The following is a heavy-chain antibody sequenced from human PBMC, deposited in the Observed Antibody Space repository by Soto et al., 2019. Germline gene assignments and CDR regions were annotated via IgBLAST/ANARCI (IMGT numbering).Heavy chain of an antibody. CDR2: ISAYNGNT. D-gene: IGHD3-22*01. V-gene: IGHV1-18*01. CDR1: GYTFTSYG. J-gene: IGHJ4*02. Sequence: QVQLVQSGAEVKKPGASVKVSCKASGYTFTSYGISWVRQVPGQGLEWMGWISAYNGNTNYAQKLQGRVTMTTDTSTRTAYMELRSLRSDETAVYYCATHYYDSSGYPYYFDYWGQGTLVTVSS. CDR3: ATHYYDSSGYPYYFDY.